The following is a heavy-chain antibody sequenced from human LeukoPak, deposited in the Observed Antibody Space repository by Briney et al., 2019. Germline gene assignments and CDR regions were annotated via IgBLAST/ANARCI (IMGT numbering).Heavy chain of an antibody. D-gene: IGHD3-10*01. V-gene: IGHV3-74*01. CDR1: GFTFSSYW. Sequence: GGSLRLSCAASGFTFSSYWMHWARQAPEKGLVWVSRINSDGSSTSYADSVKGRFTTSRDNAKNTLYLQMNSLRAEDTAVYYCARSGIGGPEDYWGQGTLVTVSS. CDR2: INSDGSST. J-gene: IGHJ4*02. CDR3: ARSGIGGPEDY.